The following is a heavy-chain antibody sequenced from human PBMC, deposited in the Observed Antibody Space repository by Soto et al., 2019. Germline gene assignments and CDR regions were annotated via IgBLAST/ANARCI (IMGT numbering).Heavy chain of an antibody. D-gene: IGHD3-10*01. V-gene: IGHV4-4*02. CDR3: AKGWYMVRGVIRSSGVGWFDP. Sequence: SETLSLTCTVSGGSISSSNWWSWVRQPPGKGLEWIGEIYFTGSTNYNPALESRVTMSVDKSKNQFSLKLYSVTAADTAVYYCAKGWYMVRGVIRSSGVGWFDPWGQGTLVTVSS. CDR1: GGSISSSNW. J-gene: IGHJ5*02. CDR2: IYFTGST.